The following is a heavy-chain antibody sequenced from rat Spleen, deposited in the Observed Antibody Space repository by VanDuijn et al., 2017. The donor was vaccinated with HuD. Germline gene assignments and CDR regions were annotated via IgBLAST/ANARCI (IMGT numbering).Heavy chain of an antibody. Sequence: EVQLVESGGGLVQPERSMKLSCAASGFTFSSFAMAWVRQAPTKGLEWVASISYDGGNTYYRDSVKGRFTISRDNAKSSLYLQMDSLRSEDTATYYCARHGYGYTFYFDYWGQGVMVTVSS. J-gene: IGHJ2*01. CDR2: ISYDGGNT. V-gene: IGHV5-25*01. CDR3: ARHGYGYTFYFDY. D-gene: IGHD1-4*01. CDR1: GFTFSSFA.